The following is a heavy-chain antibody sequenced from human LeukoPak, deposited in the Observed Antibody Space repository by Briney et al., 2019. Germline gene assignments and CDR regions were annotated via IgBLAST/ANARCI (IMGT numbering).Heavy chain of an antibody. J-gene: IGHJ4*02. CDR3: ARDGIVGATTDPYFDC. Sequence: GGSLRLSCAASGFTFSSYAMHWVRQAPGKGLEWVAVISYDGSNKYYADSVKGRFTISRDNSKNTLYLQMGSLRAEDMAVYYCARDGIVGATTDPYFDCWGQGTLVTVSS. CDR2: ISYDGSNK. V-gene: IGHV3-30*14. D-gene: IGHD1-26*01. CDR1: GFTFSSYA.